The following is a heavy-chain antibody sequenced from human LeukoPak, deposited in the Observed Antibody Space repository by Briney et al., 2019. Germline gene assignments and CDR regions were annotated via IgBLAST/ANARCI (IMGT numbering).Heavy chain of an antibody. D-gene: IGHD1-1*01. CDR2: MNPSGGTT. V-gene: IGHV3-23*01. J-gene: IGHJ3*01. Sequence: GGSLRLSCVASAFTFSSYSMSWVRHAPGKGLEWVSAMNPSGGTTAYADSVRGRFTISRDNSKNTLYLQMSSLRAEDTALYYCAKGRTAVRDTFDVWGQGTVVTVSS. CDR1: AFTFSSYS. CDR3: AKGRTAVRDTFDV.